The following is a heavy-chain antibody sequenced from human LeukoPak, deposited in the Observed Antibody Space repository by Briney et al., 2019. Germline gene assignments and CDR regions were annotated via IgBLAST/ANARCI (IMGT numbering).Heavy chain of an antibody. J-gene: IGHJ6*03. Sequence: GASVKVSCKASGYTFTSYGISWVRQAPGQGLEWMGWISAYNGNTNYAQKLQGRVTMTTDTSTSTAYMELRSLRSDDTAVYYCARFGYSYGYYYYYYMDVWGKGTTVTVSS. CDR3: ARFGYSYGYYYYYYMDV. V-gene: IGHV1-18*01. CDR2: ISAYNGNT. D-gene: IGHD5-18*01. CDR1: GYTFTSYG.